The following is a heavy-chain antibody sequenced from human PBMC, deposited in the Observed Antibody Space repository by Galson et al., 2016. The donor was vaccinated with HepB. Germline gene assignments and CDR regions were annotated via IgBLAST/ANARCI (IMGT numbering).Heavy chain of an antibody. CDR2: IAKDGVNK. Sequence: SLRLSCAASGFSFSIYAMHWVRQTPGKGLEWVAVIAKDGVNKYFANSLQDRFTVSRDNTKNTLYLQIHSPRPEDTAEYYCARDVLQTYKQTYYYYGMDVWGQGTTVTVSS. J-gene: IGHJ6*01. V-gene: IGHV3-30-3*01. CDR1: GFSFSIYA. D-gene: IGHD1-14*01. CDR3: ARDVLQTYKQTYYYYGMDV.